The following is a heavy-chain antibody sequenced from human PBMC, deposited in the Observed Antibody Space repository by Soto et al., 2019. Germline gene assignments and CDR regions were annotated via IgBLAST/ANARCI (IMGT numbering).Heavy chain of an antibody. CDR2: IIPIFGTA. Sequence: ASVKVSCKASGGTFSSYAMSWVRQAPGQGLEWMGGIIPIFGTANYAQKFQGRVTITADESTSTAYMELSSLRSEDTAVYYCARGGYCGGDCYSSYWGQGTLVTVSS. J-gene: IGHJ4*02. V-gene: IGHV1-69*13. CDR3: ARGGYCGGDCYSSY. CDR1: GGTFSSYA. D-gene: IGHD2-21*02.